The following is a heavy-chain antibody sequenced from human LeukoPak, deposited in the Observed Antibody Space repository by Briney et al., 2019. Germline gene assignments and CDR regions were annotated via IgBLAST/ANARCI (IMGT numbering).Heavy chain of an antibody. V-gene: IGHV1-69*02. CDR3: AHSNLEWLLSLDY. D-gene: IGHD3-3*01. CDR2: IIPILGIA. CDR1: GGTFSSYT. Sequence: SAKVSCKASGGTFSSYTISWVRQAPGQGLEWMGRIIPILGIANYAQKFQGRVTITADKSTSTAYMELSSLRSEDTAVYYCAHSNLEWLLSLDYWGQGTLVTVSS. J-gene: IGHJ4*02.